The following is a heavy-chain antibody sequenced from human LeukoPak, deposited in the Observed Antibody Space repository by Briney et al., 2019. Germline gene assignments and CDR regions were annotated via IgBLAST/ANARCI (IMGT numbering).Heavy chain of an antibody. J-gene: IGHJ5*02. V-gene: IGHV1-69*13. Sequence: SVKVSCKASGGTFISYAISWVRQAPGQGLEWMGGIIPIFGTANYAQKFQGRVTITADESTSTAYMELSSLRSEDTAVYYCARDPFTGSGNNWFDPWGQGTLVTVSS. D-gene: IGHD3-3*01. CDR2: IIPIFGTA. CDR3: ARDPFTGSGNNWFDP. CDR1: GGTFISYA.